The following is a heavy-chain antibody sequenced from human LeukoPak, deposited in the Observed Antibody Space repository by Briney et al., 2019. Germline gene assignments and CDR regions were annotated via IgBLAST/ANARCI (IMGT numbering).Heavy chain of an antibody. D-gene: IGHD6-6*01. CDR3: AKAGPGSSSSFLDY. Sequence: GGSLRLSCAASGFTFSSYGMHWVRQAPGKGLEWVAVISYDGSNKYYADSVKGRFTISRDNSKNTLYLQMNSPRAEDTAVYYCAKAGPGSSSSFLDYWGQGTLVTVSS. V-gene: IGHV3-30*18. CDR2: ISYDGSNK. CDR1: GFTFSSYG. J-gene: IGHJ4*02.